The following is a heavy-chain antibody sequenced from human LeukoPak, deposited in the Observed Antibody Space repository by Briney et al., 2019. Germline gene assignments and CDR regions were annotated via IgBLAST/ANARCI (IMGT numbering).Heavy chain of an antibody. Sequence: GGSLRLSCAASGFTFSSYWMHWVRQAPGKGLVWVSRINSDGSSTSYADSVKGRFTISRDNAKNTLYLQMNSLRAEDTAVYYCARDYKWGYDFWSGYYNEGSDYWGQGTLVTVSS. D-gene: IGHD3-3*01. CDR1: GFTFSSYW. J-gene: IGHJ4*02. V-gene: IGHV3-74*01. CDR3: ARDYKWGYDFWSGYYNEGSDY. CDR2: INSDGSST.